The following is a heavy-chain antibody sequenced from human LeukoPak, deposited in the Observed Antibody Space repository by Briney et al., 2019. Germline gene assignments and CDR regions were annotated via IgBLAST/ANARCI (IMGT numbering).Heavy chain of an antibody. CDR1: GFTFSSYA. CDR3: ARDPVHCSSTSCYTVGLDY. CDR2: ISYDGSNK. D-gene: IGHD2-2*02. V-gene: IGHV3-30-3*01. Sequence: GRSLRLSCAASGFTFSSYAMHWVRQAPGKGLEWVAVISYDGSNKYYADSVKGRFTISRDNAKNSLYLQMNSLRAEDTAVYYCARDPVHCSSTSCYTVGLDYWGQGTLVTVSS. J-gene: IGHJ4*02.